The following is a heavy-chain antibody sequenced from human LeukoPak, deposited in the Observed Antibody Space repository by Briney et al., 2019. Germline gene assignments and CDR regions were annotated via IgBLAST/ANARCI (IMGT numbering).Heavy chain of an antibody. D-gene: IGHD6-19*01. Sequence: GASVKVSCKASGYTFTGYYMHWVRQAPGQGLEWMGWINPNSGGTNYAQKFQGRVTMTRDTSISTAYMELSRLRSDDTAVYYCARVKWPMGESSGWDYWGQGTLVTVSS. V-gene: IGHV1-2*02. CDR3: ARVKWPMGESSGWDY. CDR2: INPNSGGT. J-gene: IGHJ4*02. CDR1: GYTFTGYY.